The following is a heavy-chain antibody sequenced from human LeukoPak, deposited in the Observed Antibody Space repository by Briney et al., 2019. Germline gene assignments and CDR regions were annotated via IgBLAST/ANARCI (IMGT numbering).Heavy chain of an antibody. D-gene: IGHD2-8*01. V-gene: IGHV1-2*02. CDR2: INPNSGGT. Sequence: GASVKVSCKASGYTFTGYYMHWVRQAPGQGLEWMGWINPNSGGTNYAQKFQGRVTMTRDTSISTAYMELSRLRSDDTAVYYCARASVSNYYYYYGMDVWGQGTTVTVSS. CDR1: GYTFTGYY. CDR3: ARASVSNYYYYYGMDV. J-gene: IGHJ6*02.